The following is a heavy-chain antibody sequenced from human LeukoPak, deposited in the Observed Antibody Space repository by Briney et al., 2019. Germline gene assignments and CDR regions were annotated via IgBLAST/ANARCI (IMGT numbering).Heavy chain of an antibody. CDR1: GGSISSYY. CDR3: ARDGQWLLSASYFDY. D-gene: IGHD6-19*01. V-gene: IGHV4-4*07. Sequence: SETLSLTCTVSGGSISSYYWSWIRQPAGKGLEWIGRIYTSGSTNYNPSLKSRVTMSVDTSKNQFSLKLSSVTAADTAVYYCARDGQWLLSASYFDYWGQGTLVTVSS. J-gene: IGHJ4*02. CDR2: IYTSGST.